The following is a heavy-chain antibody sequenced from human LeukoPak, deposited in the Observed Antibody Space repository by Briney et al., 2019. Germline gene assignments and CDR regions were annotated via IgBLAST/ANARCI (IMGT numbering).Heavy chain of an antibody. Sequence: GSLRLSCAASGFTFSSYSMNWVRQAPGKGLEWVSYISSSSSTIYYADSVKGRFTISRDNAKNSLYLQMNSLRAEDTAVYYCARGRSSYYMDVWGKGTTVTVSS. CDR1: GFTFSSYS. CDR3: ARGRSSYYMDV. CDR2: ISSSSSTI. V-gene: IGHV3-48*04. J-gene: IGHJ6*03. D-gene: IGHD3-10*01.